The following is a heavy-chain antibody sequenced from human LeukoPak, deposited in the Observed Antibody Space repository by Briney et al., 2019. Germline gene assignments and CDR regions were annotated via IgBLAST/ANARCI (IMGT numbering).Heavy chain of an antibody. J-gene: IGHJ2*01. D-gene: IGHD3-22*01. Sequence: PSETLSLTCTVSGGSISSYYWSWIRQPAGEGLECIGRIYTSGSTNYNPSLKSRVTMSVDTSKNQFSLKLSSVTAADTAVYYCARATYYYDSSGYYKESVSWYFDLWGRGTLVTVSS. CDR1: GGSISSYY. V-gene: IGHV4-4*07. CDR2: IYTSGST. CDR3: ARATYYYDSSGYYKESVSWYFDL.